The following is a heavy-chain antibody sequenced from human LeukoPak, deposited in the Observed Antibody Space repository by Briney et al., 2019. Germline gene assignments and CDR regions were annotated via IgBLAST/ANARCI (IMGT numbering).Heavy chain of an antibody. CDR2: IYYSGNT. V-gene: IGHV4-30-4*07. CDR3: ARHRQRSFSGGGFDY. CDR1: GGSISSGGFS. J-gene: IGHJ4*02. Sequence: SETLSLTCAVSGGSISSGGFSWSWIRQPPGKGLEWIGYIYYSGNTYNNPSLTSRFTMSVDTSKNQFSLKLSSVTAADTAVYYCARHRQRSFSGGGFDYWGQGTLVTVSS. D-gene: IGHD2-15*01.